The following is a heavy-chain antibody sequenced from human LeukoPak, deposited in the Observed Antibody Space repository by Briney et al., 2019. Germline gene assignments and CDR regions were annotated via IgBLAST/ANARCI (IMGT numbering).Heavy chain of an antibody. V-gene: IGHV1-69*04. J-gene: IGHJ4*02. CDR1: GGTFSSYA. CDR2: IIPILGIA. D-gene: IGHD3-22*01. CDR3: ARDNYYDSSGFGEFDY. Sequence: PPASVKVSCKASGGTFSSYAISWVRQAPGQGLEWMGRIIPILGIANYAQKFQGRVTITADKSTSTAYMELSSLRSEDTAVYYCARDNYYDSSGFGEFDYWGQGTLVTVSS.